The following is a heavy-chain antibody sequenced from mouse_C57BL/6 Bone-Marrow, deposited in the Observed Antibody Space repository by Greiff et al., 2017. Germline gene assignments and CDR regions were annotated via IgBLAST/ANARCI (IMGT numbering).Heavy chain of an antibody. CDR1: GYTFTDYY. V-gene: IGHV1-26*01. CDR3: ARDWDRRDYFDY. D-gene: IGHD4-1*01. Sequence: EVQLQQSGPELVKPGASVKISCKASGYTFTDYYMNWVKQSHGKSLEWLGDINPNNGGTSYNQKFKGKDTLTVDKSSSTAYMELRSLTSEDSAVYYCARDWDRRDYFDYWGQGTTLTVSS. CDR2: INPNNGGT. J-gene: IGHJ2*01.